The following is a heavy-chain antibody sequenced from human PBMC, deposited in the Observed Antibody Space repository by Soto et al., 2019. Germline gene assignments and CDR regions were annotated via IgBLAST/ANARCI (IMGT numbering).Heavy chain of an antibody. J-gene: IGHJ4*02. V-gene: IGHV3-33*01. CDR3: ARESYQYYSDF. CDR2: IWYDGTNK. D-gene: IGHD2-2*01. Sequence: QVQLVESGGGVVQPGRSLRLSCAASGFAFSRHGMHWVRQAPGKGLEWVAAIWYDGTNKYYADSVKGRFTISRDNSKNTLYLQMNSLRGEDTAVYYCARESYQYYSDFWGQGTLVTVSS. CDR1: GFAFSRHG.